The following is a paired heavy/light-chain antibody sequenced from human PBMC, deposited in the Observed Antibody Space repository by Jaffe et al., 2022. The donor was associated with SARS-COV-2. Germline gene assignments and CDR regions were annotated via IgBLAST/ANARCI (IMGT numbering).Light chain of an antibody. CDR3: QSYDSSGNWV. CDR2: GNN. J-gene: IGLJ3*02. V-gene: IGLV1-40*01. Sequence: QSVLTQPPSVSGAPGQRVTISCTGSSSNIGAGYHVHWYQQLPGTAPKLLIYGNNYRPSGVPDRFSGSKSGTSASLAITGLQAEDEADYYCQSYDSSGNWVFGGGTKLTVL. CDR1: SSNIGAGYH.
Heavy chain of an antibody. Sequence: QVQLQESGPGLVKPSQTLSLTCTVSDGSISSGSYYWSWIRQPAGKGLEYIGRIYTSGSTNYNPSLKSRVTISVDTSKNQFSLKLSSVTAADTAVYYCARVQDYYGSGSYQNWFDPWGQGTLVTVSS. CDR2: IYTSGST. CDR3: ARVQDYYGSGSYQNWFDP. J-gene: IGHJ5*02. V-gene: IGHV4-61*02. CDR1: DGSISSGSYY. D-gene: IGHD3-10*01.